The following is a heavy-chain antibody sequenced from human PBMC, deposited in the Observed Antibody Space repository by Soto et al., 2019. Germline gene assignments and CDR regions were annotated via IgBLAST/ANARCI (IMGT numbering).Heavy chain of an antibody. CDR3: AKSPGILQDYDYVWGSLYYFDY. Sequence: GGSLRLSCAASGFTFSSYAMSWVRQAPGKGLEWVSAISGSGGSTYYADSVKGRFTISRDNSKNTLYLQMNSLRAEDTAVYYCAKSPGILQDYDYVWGSLYYFDYWGQGTLVTVSS. CDR2: ISGSGGST. V-gene: IGHV3-23*01. D-gene: IGHD3-16*01. J-gene: IGHJ4*02. CDR1: GFTFSSYA.